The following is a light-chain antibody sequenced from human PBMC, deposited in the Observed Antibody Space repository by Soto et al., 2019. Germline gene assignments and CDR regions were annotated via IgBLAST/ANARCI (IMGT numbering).Light chain of an antibody. CDR2: GAS. V-gene: IGKV1-27*01. Sequence: DIQMTQSPSSLSASVGDRVTITCRASQDISNFLVWFQQKPGKVPNLLIYGASTLPSGVPSRLSGSGSGTDFTLTISSLQPEDVAPYYCQNYNSATFTFGPGTTVDIK. CDR1: QDISNF. J-gene: IGKJ3*01. CDR3: QNYNSATFT.